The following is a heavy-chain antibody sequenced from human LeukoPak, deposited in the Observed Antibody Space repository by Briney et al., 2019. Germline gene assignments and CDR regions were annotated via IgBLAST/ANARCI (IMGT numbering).Heavy chain of an antibody. D-gene: IGHD2-15*01. J-gene: IGHJ4*02. CDR3: ARLGCSGGSCYFDY. Sequence: GGSLRLSCAASGFTFSSYWMHWVCQPPGRGLVWVSRINGDGSRTFYADSVKGRFTISRDSAKNTLYLQMNSLRTDDTAVYYCARLGCSGGSCYFDYWGQGTLVTVSS. V-gene: IGHV3-74*01. CDR1: GFTFSSYW. CDR2: INGDGSRT.